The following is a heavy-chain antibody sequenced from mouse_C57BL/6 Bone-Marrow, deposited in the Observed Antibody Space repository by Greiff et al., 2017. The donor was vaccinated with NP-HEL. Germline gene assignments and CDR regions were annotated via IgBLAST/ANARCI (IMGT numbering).Heavy chain of an antibody. Sequence: VKLQESGPGLVQPSQSLSITCTVSGFSLTSYGVHWVRQSPGKGLEWLGVIWSGGSTDYNAAFISRLSISKDNSKSQVFFKMNSLQADDTAIYYCARNYGPRGGYFDVWGTGTTVTVSS. J-gene: IGHJ1*03. CDR2: IWSGGST. CDR3: ARNYGPRGGYFDV. V-gene: IGHV2-2*01. D-gene: IGHD1-1*01. CDR1: GFSLTSYG.